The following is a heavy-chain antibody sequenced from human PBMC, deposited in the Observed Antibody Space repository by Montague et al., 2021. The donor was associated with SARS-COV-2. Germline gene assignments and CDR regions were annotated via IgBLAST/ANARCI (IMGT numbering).Heavy chain of an antibody. CDR2: MSNSNSYI. D-gene: IGHD3-22*01. V-gene: IGHV3-21*01. CDR3: ARAAWGYYDSSGYLDY. Sequence: SLRLSCAASRFTFSSYSMNWVRQAPGKGLEWVSSMSNSNSYIYYADSVKGRFTVSRDNAKNSLYLQMNSLRAEDTAVYYCARAAWGYYDSSGYLDYWGQGTLVTVSS. J-gene: IGHJ4*02. CDR1: RFTFSSYS.